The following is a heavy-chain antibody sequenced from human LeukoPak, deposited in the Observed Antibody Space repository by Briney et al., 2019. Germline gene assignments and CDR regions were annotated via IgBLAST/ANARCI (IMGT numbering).Heavy chain of an antibody. CDR1: GFTFSSYW. V-gene: IGHV3-74*01. D-gene: IGHD4-17*01. Sequence: GGSLRLSCAASGFTFSSYWMHWIRHAPGKGLVWVSRIKRDGSSPAYADSMKGRFTISRDNAKNTLYLQMNSLRAEDTAVYYCAKGSGDYVGWFDPWGQGTLVTVSS. J-gene: IGHJ5*02. CDR3: AKGSGDYVGWFDP. CDR2: IKRDGSSP.